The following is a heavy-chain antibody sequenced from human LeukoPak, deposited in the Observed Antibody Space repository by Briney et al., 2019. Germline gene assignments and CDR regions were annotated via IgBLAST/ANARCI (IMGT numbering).Heavy chain of an antibody. J-gene: IGHJ4*02. CDR2: IYYSGST. CDR3: ARGPGGYSGYDSSFDY. D-gene: IGHD5-12*01. V-gene: IGHV4-31*03. CDR1: GGSISSGGYY. Sequence: SETLPLTCTVSGGSISSGGYYWSWIRQHPGKGLEWIGYIYYSGSTYYNPSLKSRVTISVDTSKNQFSLKLSSVTAADTAVYYCARGPGGYSGYDSSFDYWGQGTLVTVSS.